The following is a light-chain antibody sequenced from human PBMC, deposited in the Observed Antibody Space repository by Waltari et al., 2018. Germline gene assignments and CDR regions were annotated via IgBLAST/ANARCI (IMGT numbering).Light chain of an antibody. CDR2: DVS. J-gene: IGLJ2*01. CDR3: SSQSSNNVVL. CDR1: SNDVGGYNS. Sequence: QSALTQPASVSGSPGQSVTIFCTVTSNDVGGYNSASWYQEHPGQAPRVIIYDVSDRPSGVSDRFSGSKSGNTASLTISGLQAEDEADYYCSSQSSNNVVLFGGGTKLTVL. V-gene: IGLV2-14*01.